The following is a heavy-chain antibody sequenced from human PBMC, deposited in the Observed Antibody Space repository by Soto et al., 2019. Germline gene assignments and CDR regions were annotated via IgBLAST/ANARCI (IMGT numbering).Heavy chain of an antibody. V-gene: IGHV3-11*06. CDR3: ARSLRATSPLTF. CDR1: GFTFSDYH. CDR2: ISETGSHT. D-gene: IGHD7-27*01. J-gene: IGHJ4*02. Sequence: VQLMDSGGGLVKPGGSLRLSCEASGFTFSDYHMSSIRQAPGKGLEWVALISETGSHTAYAESVQGRFTISRDNARPSVFLQMNSLRSEDTAVYFCARSLRATSPLTFWGQGTPVTVSS.